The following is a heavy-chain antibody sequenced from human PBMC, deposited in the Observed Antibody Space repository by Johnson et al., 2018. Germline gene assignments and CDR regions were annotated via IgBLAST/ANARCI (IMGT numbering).Heavy chain of an antibody. CDR1: RFTFSNFA. D-gene: IGHD1-26*01. J-gene: IGHJ1*01. CDR3: TRDRYSVSYYGYFQH. CDR2: ISYDAVNI. V-gene: IGHV3-30-3*01. Sequence: QVQLVQSGGGVVQPGRSXRLSCAAYRFTFSNFAMHWVRQAPGKGLEWVAVISYDAVNIYYADSVKGRFTISRDNAKNALFLQMTSLTVDDTAVYYCTRDRYSVSYYGYFQHWGQGTLVTVSS.